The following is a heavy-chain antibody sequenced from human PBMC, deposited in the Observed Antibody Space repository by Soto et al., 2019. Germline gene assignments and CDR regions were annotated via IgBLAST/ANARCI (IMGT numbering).Heavy chain of an antibody. V-gene: IGHV2-5*02. J-gene: IGHJ5*02. Sequence: QITLKESGPTLVKPTQTLTLTCTFSGFSLSTSGVGVGWIRQPPGKALEWLALIYWDDDKRYSPSLKSRLTITKDTSKNQVVLTMTNMDPVDTATYYSAHRPYGSGIFSSGWFDPWGQGTLVTVSS. D-gene: IGHD3-10*01. CDR1: GFSLSTSGVG. CDR3: AHRPYGSGIFSSGWFDP. CDR2: IYWDDDK.